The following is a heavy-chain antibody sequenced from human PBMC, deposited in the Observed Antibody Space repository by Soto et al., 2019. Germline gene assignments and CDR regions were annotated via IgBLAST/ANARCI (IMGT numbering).Heavy chain of an antibody. CDR3: ARANDFWSGYYMDYYYYYMDV. CDR1: GYTFTSYD. V-gene: IGHV1-8*01. Sequence: GASVKVSCKASGYTFTSYDINWVRQATGQGLEWMGWMNPNSGNTGYAQKFQGRVTMTRNTSISTAYMELSSLRSEDTAVYYCARANDFWSGYYMDYYYYYMDVWGKGTTVTVSS. J-gene: IGHJ6*03. D-gene: IGHD3-3*01. CDR2: MNPNSGNT.